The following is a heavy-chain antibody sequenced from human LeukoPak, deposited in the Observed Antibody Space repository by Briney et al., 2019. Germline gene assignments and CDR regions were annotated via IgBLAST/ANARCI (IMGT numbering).Heavy chain of an antibody. CDR1: GFTFSSYA. D-gene: IGHD4-11*01. CDR2: ICACGTFT. J-gene: IGHJ4*02. Sequence: GKSLRLSCTASGFTFSSYAMNWVRQAPGKGLEWVSGICACGTFTYYEDSVKGRFTISRDNSRNTLYLQMNSLRADDTAVYYCAKGLDYTTYGYYFDYWGQGTLVTVSS. V-gene: IGHV3-23*01. CDR3: AKGLDYTTYGYYFDY.